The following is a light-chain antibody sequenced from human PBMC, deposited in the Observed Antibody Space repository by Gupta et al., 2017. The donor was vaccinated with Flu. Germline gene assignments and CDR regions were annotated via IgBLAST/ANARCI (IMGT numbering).Light chain of an antibody. CDR3: QQNYSPPLP. Sequence: DIQLTRSPSSLSAPMGETVTVTCRASQNIGPYLNWYQHKSGRAPKLLIYGASKLQDGVPTTFSGSGSWTDFTLTIYSLQPDDCATYYCQQNYSPPLPFGGGTKVDI. CDR1: QNIGPY. J-gene: IGKJ4*01. V-gene: IGKV1-39*01. CDR2: GAS.